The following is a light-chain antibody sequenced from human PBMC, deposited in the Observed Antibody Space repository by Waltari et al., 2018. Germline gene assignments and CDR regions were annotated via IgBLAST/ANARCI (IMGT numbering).Light chain of an antibody. J-gene: IGKJ5*01. CDR3: QQSYSTPPIT. Sequence: DIQMTQSPSSLSASVGDRVTITCRTSQRISSYLNWYQQKPGKAPKLLIYGASGLQSGVPSRFSGSGSGTDFTLTISNLQPEDLATYYCQQSYSTPPITFGQGTRLEIK. V-gene: IGKV1-39*01. CDR2: GAS. CDR1: QRISSY.